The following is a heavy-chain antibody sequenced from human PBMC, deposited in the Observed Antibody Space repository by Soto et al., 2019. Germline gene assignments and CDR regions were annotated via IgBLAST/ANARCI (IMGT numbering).Heavy chain of an antibody. D-gene: IGHD3-3*02. V-gene: IGHV4-38-2*01. CDR3: ARVKLAGRGSFHD. CDR2: IYHSGNT. Sequence: SETLSLTCAVSGYSVTNGYYWGWIRQPPGKGLEWIGSIYHSGNTYYNPSLKSRVTLSIDTSKNQFSLKLRSVTAADTAMYYCARVKLAGRGSFHDWGQGTLVTVS. CDR1: GYSVTNGYY. J-gene: IGHJ4*02.